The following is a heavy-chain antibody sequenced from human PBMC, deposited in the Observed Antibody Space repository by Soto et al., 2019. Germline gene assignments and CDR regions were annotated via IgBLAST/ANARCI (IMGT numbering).Heavy chain of an antibody. CDR1: GFTFSSYA. CDR2: ISYDGSNK. CDR3: ARDRRFYYGSSGSSYYYYDMDV. V-gene: IGHV3-30-3*01. D-gene: IGHD3-22*01. J-gene: IGHJ6*02. Sequence: GGSLRLSCAASGFTFSSYAMHWVRQAPGKGLEWVTVISYDGSNKYYVDSVKGRFTISRDNSKNTLYLQMNSLRGEDTAVYYCARDRRFYYGSSGSSYYYYDMDVWGQGTTVTVSS.